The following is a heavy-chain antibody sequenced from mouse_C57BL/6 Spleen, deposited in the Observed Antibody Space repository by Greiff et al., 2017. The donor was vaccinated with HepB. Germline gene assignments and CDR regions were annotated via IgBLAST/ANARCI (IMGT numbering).Heavy chain of an antibody. CDR2: IDPSDSYT. Sequence: QVQLQQSGAELVRPGTSVKLSCKASGYTFTSYWMHWVKQRPGQGLEWIGVIDPSDSYTNYNQKFKGKATLTVDTSSSPAYMQLSSLTSEDSAVYYCARGGNRGYYAMDYWGQGTSVTVSS. CDR1: GYTFTSYW. CDR3: ARGGNRGYYAMDY. J-gene: IGHJ4*01. D-gene: IGHD2-1*01. V-gene: IGHV1-59*01.